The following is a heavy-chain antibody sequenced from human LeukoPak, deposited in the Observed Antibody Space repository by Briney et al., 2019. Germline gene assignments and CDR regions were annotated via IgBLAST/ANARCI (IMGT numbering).Heavy chain of an antibody. J-gene: IGHJ4*02. CDR3: ARVDFWSGYPY. D-gene: IGHD3-3*01. CDR1: GGSISSYY. V-gene: IGHV4-59*01. CDR2: IYYSGST. Sequence: SETLSLTCTVSGGSISSYYWSWLRQPPGKGLEWIGYIYYSGSTNYNPSLTSRVTISVDTSKNQFSLKLSSVTAADTAVYYCARVDFWSGYPYWGQGTLVTVSS.